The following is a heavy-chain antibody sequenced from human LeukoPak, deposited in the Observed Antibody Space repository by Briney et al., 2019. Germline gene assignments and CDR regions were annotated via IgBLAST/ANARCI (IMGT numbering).Heavy chain of an antibody. Sequence: ASLKVSCKASGYTFTSYYIHWVRQAPGQGLEWMGIINPSGGSTSYAQKFQGRVTMTRDMSTSTVYMELSSLRSEDTAVYYCARGRYDSSGYYSIFDYWGQGTLVTVSS. CDR1: GYTFTSYY. D-gene: IGHD3-22*01. CDR2: INPSGGST. J-gene: IGHJ4*02. CDR3: ARGRYDSSGYYSIFDY. V-gene: IGHV1-46*01.